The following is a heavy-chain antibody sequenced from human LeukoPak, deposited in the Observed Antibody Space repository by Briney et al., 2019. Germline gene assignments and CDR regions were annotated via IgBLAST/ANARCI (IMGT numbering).Heavy chain of an antibody. Sequence: SVKVSCKASGGTFSSYAISWVRQAPGQGVEWMGRIIPIFGTANYAQKFQGRVTITTDESTSTDYMELSSLRSEDTAVYYCAAPQNMVRGVTQPDAFDIWGQGTMVTVSS. CDR3: AAPQNMVRGVTQPDAFDI. CDR2: IIPIFGTA. V-gene: IGHV1-69*05. D-gene: IGHD3-10*01. CDR1: GGTFSSYA. J-gene: IGHJ3*02.